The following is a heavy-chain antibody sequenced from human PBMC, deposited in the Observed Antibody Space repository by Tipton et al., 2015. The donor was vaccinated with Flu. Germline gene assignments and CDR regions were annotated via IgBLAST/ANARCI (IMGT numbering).Heavy chain of an antibody. CDR2: IVPSGTTK. V-gene: IGHV3-48*04. J-gene: IGHJ2*01. D-gene: IGHD6-13*01. CDR1: GFTFSGVW. CDR3: ARRAASIAAAGTSGYFDL. Sequence: GSLRLSCAASGFTFSGVWVDWVRQAPGKGLEWVSHIVPSGTTKYYADAVKGRFTISRDNAKNSLYLQMNSLRAEDTAVYYCARRAASIAAAGTSGYFDLWGRGTLVTVSS.